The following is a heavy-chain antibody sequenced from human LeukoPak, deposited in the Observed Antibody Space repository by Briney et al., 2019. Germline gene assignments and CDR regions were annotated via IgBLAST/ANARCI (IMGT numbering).Heavy chain of an antibody. CDR2: INPSGGST. CDR3: ARVWGQGSSGYYPF. D-gene: IGHD3-22*01. CDR1: GYTFTSYY. Sequence: ASVKVSCTASGYTFTSYYMHWVRQAPGQGLQWMGIINPSGGSTSYAQKFQGRVTITADESTRTAYMELSSLRSDDTAVYYCARVWGQGSSGYYPFWGQGTLVTVSS. V-gene: IGHV1-46*01. J-gene: IGHJ4*02.